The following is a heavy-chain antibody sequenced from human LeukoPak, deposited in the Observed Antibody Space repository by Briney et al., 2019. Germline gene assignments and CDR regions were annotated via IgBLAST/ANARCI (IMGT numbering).Heavy chain of an antibody. J-gene: IGHJ5*02. Sequence: PSETLSLTCTVSGGSISSSSYYWGWIRQPPGKGLEWIGSIYYSGSTYYNPSLKSRVTISVDTSKNQFSLKLSSVTAADTAVYYCARVPEYYYDSSGSFFDPWGQGTLVTVSS. D-gene: IGHD3-22*01. CDR3: ARVPEYYYDSSGSFFDP. CDR1: GGSISSSSYY. V-gene: IGHV4-39*07. CDR2: IYYSGST.